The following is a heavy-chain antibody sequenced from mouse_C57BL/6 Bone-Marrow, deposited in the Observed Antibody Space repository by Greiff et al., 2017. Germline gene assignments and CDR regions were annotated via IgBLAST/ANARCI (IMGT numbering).Heavy chain of an antibody. V-gene: IGHV1-50*01. D-gene: IGHD4-1*01. CDR1: GYTFTSYW. J-gene: IGHJ1*03. Sequence: VQLQQSGAELVKPGASVKLSCKASGYTFTSYWMQWVKQRPGQGLEWIGEIDPSDSYTNYNQKFKGKATLTVDTSSSTAYMQLSSLTSEDSAVYYCANWDRYFDVWGTGTTVTVSS. CDR2: IDPSDSYT. CDR3: ANWDRYFDV.